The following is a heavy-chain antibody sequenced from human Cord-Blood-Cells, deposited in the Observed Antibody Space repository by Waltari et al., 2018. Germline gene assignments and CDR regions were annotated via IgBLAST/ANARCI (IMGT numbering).Heavy chain of an antibody. CDR3: AHSFPCDCSGGSCCLNAAFDI. CDR2: IYWNDDK. Sequence: QITLKESGPTLVKPTQTLTLTCTFSGFSLSTSGVGVGWIRQPPGKALEWLALIYWNDDKRYSPSLKSRLTITKDTSKNQVVLTMTNMDPVDTATYYCAHSFPCDCSGGSCCLNAAFDIWGQGTMVTVSS. V-gene: IGHV2-5*01. CDR1: GFSLSTSGVG. J-gene: IGHJ3*02. D-gene: IGHD2-15*01.